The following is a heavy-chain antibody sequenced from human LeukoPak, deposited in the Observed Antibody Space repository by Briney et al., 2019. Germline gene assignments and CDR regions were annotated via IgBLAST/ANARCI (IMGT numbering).Heavy chain of an antibody. D-gene: IGHD1-26*01. V-gene: IGHV3-64D*09. Sequence: GGSRRLSCSASGFTFGSNGMDWVRQAPGKGLEYVSGIRNKGGSTYYADSEKGRFTISRDNSKNTLHLQMSSLRADDTAVYYCVKSGTWADFDSWGQGTLVTVSS. CDR1: GFTFGSNG. CDR2: IRNKGGST. CDR3: VKSGTWADFDS. J-gene: IGHJ4*02.